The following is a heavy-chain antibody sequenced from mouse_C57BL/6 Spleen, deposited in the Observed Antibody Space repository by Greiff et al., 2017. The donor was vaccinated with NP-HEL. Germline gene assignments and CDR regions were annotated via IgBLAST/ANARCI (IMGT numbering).Heavy chain of an antibody. J-gene: IGHJ3*01. CDR3: ARSGGYDWFAY. V-gene: IGHV1-69*01. D-gene: IGHD2-2*01. CDR1: GYTFTSYW. CDR2: IDPSDSYT. Sequence: LQPGAELVMPGASVKLSCKASGYTFTSYWMHWVKQRPGQGLEWIGEIDPSDSYTNYNQKFKGKSTLTVDKSSSTAYMQLSSLTSEDSAVYYVARSGGYDWFAYWGQGTLVTVSA.